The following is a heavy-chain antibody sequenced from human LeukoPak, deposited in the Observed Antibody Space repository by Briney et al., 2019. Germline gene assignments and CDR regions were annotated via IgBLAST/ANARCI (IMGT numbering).Heavy chain of an antibody. D-gene: IGHD3-22*01. CDR3: ARDVYYYDSSGYSDGDRYNWFDP. CDR1: GYTFTSYG. Sequence: ASVKVSCKASGYTFTSYGISWVRQAPGQRLEWMGWISAYNVNTNYAQKLQGRVTMTTDTSTSTAYMELRSLRSDDTAVYYCARDVYYYDSSGYSDGDRYNWFDPWGQGTLVTVSS. V-gene: IGHV1-18*01. J-gene: IGHJ5*02. CDR2: ISAYNVNT.